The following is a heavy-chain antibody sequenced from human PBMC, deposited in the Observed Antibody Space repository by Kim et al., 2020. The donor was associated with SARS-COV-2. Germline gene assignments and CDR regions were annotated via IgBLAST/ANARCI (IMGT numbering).Heavy chain of an antibody. J-gene: IGHJ6*02. D-gene: IGHD3-10*01. V-gene: IGHV4-34*01. CDR2: INHSGST. Sequence: SETLSLTCAVYGGSFSGYYWSWIRQPPGKGLEWIGEINHSGSTSYNPSLKSRVTISVDTSKNQFSLKLSSVTAADTAVYYCARSNKISASITMVRGVIYYYYYGMDVWGQGTTVTVSS. CDR1: GGSFSGYY. CDR3: ARSNKISASITMVRGVIYYYYYGMDV.